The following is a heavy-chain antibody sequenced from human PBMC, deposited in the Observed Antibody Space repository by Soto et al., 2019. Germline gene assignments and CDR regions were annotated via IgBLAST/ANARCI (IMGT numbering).Heavy chain of an antibody. CDR3: ARDSTAWFTYQGIDV. CDR1: GGSIDYYY. V-gene: IGHV4-59*01. Sequence: QVQLQESGPRLVKPSETLSLTCTVSGGSIDYYYWSWIRQPPGEGLEWLGYISDRGTTRYNPSVPSRATMSVDTSKNKCSLKLSSVTAADTAIYYCARDSTAWFTYQGIDVWGRGTTVTVPS. CDR2: ISDRGTT. J-gene: IGHJ6*02. D-gene: IGHD2-2*01.